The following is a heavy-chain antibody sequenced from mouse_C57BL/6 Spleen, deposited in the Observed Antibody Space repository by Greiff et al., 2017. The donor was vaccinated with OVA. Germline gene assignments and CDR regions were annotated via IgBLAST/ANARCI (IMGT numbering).Heavy chain of an antibody. CDR2: IYPSDSET. V-gene: IGHV1-61*01. Sequence: QVQLKQPGAELVRPGSSVKLSCKASGYTFTSYWMDWVKQRPGQGLEWIGNIYPSDSETHYNQKFKDKATLTVDKSSSTAYMQLSSLTSEDSAVYYCARGGTTVVEEKNYWGQGTTLTVSS. J-gene: IGHJ2*01. CDR1: GYTFTSYW. D-gene: IGHD1-1*01. CDR3: ARGGTTVVEEKNY.